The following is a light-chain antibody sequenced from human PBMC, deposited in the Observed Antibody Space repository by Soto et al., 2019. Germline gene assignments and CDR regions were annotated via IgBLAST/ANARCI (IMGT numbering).Light chain of an antibody. J-gene: IGKJ4*01. CDR2: GAS. V-gene: IGKV3-15*01. Sequence: EIVMTQSPATLSVSPGERATLSCRASQSVSSNLAWYQQKPGQAPRLLIYGASTRATGIPARFSGSGSGTYFTLTISSLQSEDFVVYYCQQYDNWPLTFGGGTKVEIK. CDR1: QSVSSN. CDR3: QQYDNWPLT.